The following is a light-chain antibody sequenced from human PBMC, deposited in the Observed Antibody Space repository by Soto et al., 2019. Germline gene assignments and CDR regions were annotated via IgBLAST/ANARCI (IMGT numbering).Light chain of an antibody. CDR1: QGISSY. V-gene: IGKV1-9*01. Sequence: IQLTQSPSSLSASVGDRVTITCRASQGISSYLAWYQQKPGKAPKLLIYAASTLQGGVPSRFSGSGSGTDFTLTINSLQPEDLATYYCQQLNSYPITFGQGTRLAIK. CDR2: AAS. J-gene: IGKJ5*01. CDR3: QQLNSYPIT.